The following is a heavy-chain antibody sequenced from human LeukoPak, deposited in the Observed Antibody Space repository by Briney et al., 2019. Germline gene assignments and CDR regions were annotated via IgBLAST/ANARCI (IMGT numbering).Heavy chain of an antibody. V-gene: IGHV1-18*01. CDR3: ARSRVIVPAALPPLSYYMDV. Sequence: GASVKVSCKASGYTFTSYGISWVRQAPGQGLEWMGWISAYNGNTKYAQKFQGRVTMTTDTSTSTAYMELTGLRSDDTAVYYCARSRVIVPAALPPLSYYMDVWGKGTTVTVSS. CDR1: GYTFTSYG. CDR2: ISAYNGNT. D-gene: IGHD2-2*01. J-gene: IGHJ6*03.